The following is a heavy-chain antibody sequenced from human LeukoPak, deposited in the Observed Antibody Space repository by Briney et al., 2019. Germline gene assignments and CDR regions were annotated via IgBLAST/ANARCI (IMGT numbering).Heavy chain of an antibody. Sequence: PGGSLRLSCAASGFTFSSYWMSWVRQAPGKGLVWVSRIIRDGTGTDYADSVKGRFAISRDSAKNTLYLQMNSLRAEDTAVYYCARAVGYGAASYGFDTWGQGTMVTVSS. CDR1: GFTFSSYW. D-gene: IGHD3-10*01. CDR2: IIRDGTGT. J-gene: IGHJ3*02. V-gene: IGHV3-74*01. CDR3: ARAVGYGAASYGFDT.